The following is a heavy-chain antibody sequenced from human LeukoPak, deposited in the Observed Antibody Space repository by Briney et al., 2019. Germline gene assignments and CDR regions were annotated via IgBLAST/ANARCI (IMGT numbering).Heavy chain of an antibody. CDR3: ARGGVLGQSAFDI. V-gene: IGHV4-59*01. J-gene: IGHJ3*02. CDR1: GDSISRYY. CDR2: IFYSGTT. Sequence: SETLSLTCTVSGDSISRYYWSWIRQPPGKGLEYIGYIFYSGTTNFNPSLKSRAAISIDTSNNQFSLKLHSVTAADTAVYCCARGGVLGQSAFDIWGQGTTVAVSS. D-gene: IGHD7-27*01.